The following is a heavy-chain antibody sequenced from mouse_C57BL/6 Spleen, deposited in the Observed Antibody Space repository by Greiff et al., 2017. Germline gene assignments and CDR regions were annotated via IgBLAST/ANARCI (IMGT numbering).Heavy chain of an antibody. CDR3: AVGEATRVVPNSLFDY. V-gene: IGHV5-6*01. Sequence: EVHLVESGGDLVKPGGSLKLSCAASGFTFSSYGMSWVRQTPDKRLEWVATISSGGSYTYYPDSVKGRFTISRDNAKNTLYLQMSSLKSEDTAMYYCAVGEATRVVPNSLFDYGGQGTTLPVSS. CDR1: GFTFSSYG. J-gene: IGHJ2*01. D-gene: IGHD1-1*01. CDR2: ISSGGSYT.